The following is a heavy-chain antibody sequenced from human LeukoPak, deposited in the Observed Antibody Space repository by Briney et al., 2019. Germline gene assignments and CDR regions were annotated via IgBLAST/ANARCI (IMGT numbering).Heavy chain of an antibody. V-gene: IGHV1-69*04. CDR1: GGTCSSYA. CDR3: ARDFRGSNWNLHFDAFDI. J-gene: IGHJ3*02. D-gene: IGHD1-1*01. CDR2: IIPILGIA. Sequence: SVKVSCKASGGTCSSYAVSWVRQAPGQGLEWVGRIIPILGIANYAQKFQGRVTITADKSTSTAYMELSSLRSEDTAVYYCARDFRGSNWNLHFDAFDIWGQGTMVTVSS.